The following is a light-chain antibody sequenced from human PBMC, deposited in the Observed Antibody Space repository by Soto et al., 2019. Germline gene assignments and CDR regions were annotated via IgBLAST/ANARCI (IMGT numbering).Light chain of an antibody. Sequence: DVQMTQSPSSLSASVGDRVTITCRATQGISNYLAWYQQQPGKVPNLLIYAASTLQSGVPSRFSGSGSGTDFTLTISSLRPEDVATYYCQEYDSAPWTCGQGTKEEIK. J-gene: IGKJ1*01. CDR3: QEYDSAPWT. CDR2: AAS. CDR1: QGISNY. V-gene: IGKV1-27*01.